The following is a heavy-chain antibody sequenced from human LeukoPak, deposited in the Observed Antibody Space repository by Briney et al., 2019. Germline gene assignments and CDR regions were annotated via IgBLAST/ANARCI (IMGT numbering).Heavy chain of an antibody. J-gene: IGHJ4*02. Sequence: GASVKVSCKVSGYTLTELSMHWVRQAPGKGLEWMGGFDPEDGETIYAQKFQGRVTMTEDTSTDTAYMELSSLRSEDTAVYYCATPSGPHSSGWYAATYWGQGTLVTVSS. D-gene: IGHD6-19*01. CDR3: ATPSGPHSSGWYAATY. CDR1: GYTLTELS. V-gene: IGHV1-24*01. CDR2: FDPEDGET.